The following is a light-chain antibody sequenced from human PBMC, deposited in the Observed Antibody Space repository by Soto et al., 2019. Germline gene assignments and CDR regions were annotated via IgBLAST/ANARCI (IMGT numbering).Light chain of an antibody. Sequence: QSVLTQPASVSGSPGQSICISCTGTSSDVGGYNYVSWYQQHPGKAPKLMIYDVSDRPSGVSNRFSGSKSGNTASLTISGLQAEDEADYYCGSYTTSTAPGLFGTGTKVTVL. J-gene: IGLJ1*01. CDR1: SSDVGGYNY. CDR3: GSYTTSTAPGL. V-gene: IGLV2-14*01. CDR2: DVS.